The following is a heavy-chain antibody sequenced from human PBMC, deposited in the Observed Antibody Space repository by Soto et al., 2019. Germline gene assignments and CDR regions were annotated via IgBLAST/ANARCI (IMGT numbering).Heavy chain of an antibody. Sequence: VQLVESGGGLVKPGGSLRLSCAASGFTFSDYYMSWIRQAPGKGLEWVSYISSSGSTIYYADSVKGRFTISRDNAKNSLYLQMNSLRAEDTAVYYCARVSRGNTRKIAGNYFDYWGQGTLVTVSS. D-gene: IGHD6-13*01. V-gene: IGHV3-11*01. CDR3: ARVSRGNTRKIAGNYFDY. J-gene: IGHJ4*02. CDR2: ISSSGSTI. CDR1: GFTFSDYY.